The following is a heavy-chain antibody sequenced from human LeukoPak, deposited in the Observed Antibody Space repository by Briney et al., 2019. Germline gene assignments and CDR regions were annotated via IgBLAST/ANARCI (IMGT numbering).Heavy chain of an antibody. V-gene: IGHV4-30-4*08. J-gene: IGHJ4*02. Sequence: SETLSLTCTVSGGSISSGDYYWSWIRQPPGKGLEWIGYIYYSGSTYYNPSLKSRVTISVDTSKNQFSLKLSTVTAADTAVYYCARVEGMVRGGSSAGFDYWGQRTLVTVSS. CDR1: GGSISSGDYY. CDR3: ARVEGMVRGGSSAGFDY. CDR2: IYYSGST. D-gene: IGHD3-10*01.